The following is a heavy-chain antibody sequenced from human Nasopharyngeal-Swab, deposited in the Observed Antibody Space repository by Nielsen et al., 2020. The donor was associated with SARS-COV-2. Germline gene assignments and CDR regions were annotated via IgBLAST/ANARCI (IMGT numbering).Heavy chain of an antibody. V-gene: IGHV3-30*02. CDR3: AKDGGTIFDY. Sequence: GGSLRLSCAASGFTFSSYGMHWVRQAPGKGLEWVAFIRYDGSKYYADSVKGRFTISGDNSKNTLYLQMNSLRAEDTAVYYCAKDGGTIFDYWGQGTLVTVSS. D-gene: IGHD3-16*01. CDR2: IRYDGSK. J-gene: IGHJ4*02. CDR1: GFTFSSYG.